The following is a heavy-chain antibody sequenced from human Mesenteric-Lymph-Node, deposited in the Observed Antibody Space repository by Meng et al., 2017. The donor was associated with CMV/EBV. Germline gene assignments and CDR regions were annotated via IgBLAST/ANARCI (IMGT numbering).Heavy chain of an antibody. CDR1: GFSFYLYG. V-gene: IGHV3-33*08. D-gene: IGHD1-26*01. Sequence: GESLKISCAASGFSFYLYGMHWVRQAPGKGLEWAAFIFYDGNNELYADSVKGRFSISRDNSKNTLYLQMNSLRAEDTAVYYCANIGSYFYWGQGTLVTVSS. CDR3: ANIGSYFY. CDR2: IFYDGNNE. J-gene: IGHJ4*02.